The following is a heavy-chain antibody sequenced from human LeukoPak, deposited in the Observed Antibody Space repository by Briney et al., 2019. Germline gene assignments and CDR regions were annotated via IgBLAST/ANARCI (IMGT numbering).Heavy chain of an antibody. Sequence: PGRSLRLSCAASGFTFSSYPMHWVRQAPGKGLEWVAVIGYDGVNKFYTDSVKGRFTISRDDSKNTLYQQMDSLRAEDTAVYYCARDFIRGAPDYLDQWGQGTLVTVSS. CDR1: GFTFSSYP. J-gene: IGHJ4*02. D-gene: IGHD3-10*01. CDR2: IGYDGVNK. CDR3: ARDFIRGAPDYLDQ. V-gene: IGHV3-30*04.